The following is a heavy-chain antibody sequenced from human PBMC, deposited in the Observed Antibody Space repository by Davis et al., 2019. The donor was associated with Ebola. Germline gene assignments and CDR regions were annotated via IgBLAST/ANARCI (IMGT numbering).Heavy chain of an antibody. Sequence: GGSLRLSCAASGSTFSTYGMHWVRQAPGKGLEWVSVISYDGSNKYYADSVKGRFTISRDNSKNTLYLQMNSLRAEDTAVYYCAKAGGHFDYWGQGTLVTVSS. J-gene: IGHJ4*02. CDR2: ISYDGSNK. CDR3: AKAGGHFDY. V-gene: IGHV3-30*18. CDR1: GSTFSTYG. D-gene: IGHD3-10*01.